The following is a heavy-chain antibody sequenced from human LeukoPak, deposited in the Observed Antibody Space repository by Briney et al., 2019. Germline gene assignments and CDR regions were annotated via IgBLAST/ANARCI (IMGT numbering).Heavy chain of an antibody. Sequence: GGSLRLSCAASGFIFSDYYMTWIRQAPGKGLEWLAYISGSGSDTNYADSVKGRFTTSRDNAKNSLYLQMNSLRAEDTAVYYCARVGSIAAAGTPDYWGQGTLVTVSS. J-gene: IGHJ4*02. D-gene: IGHD6-13*01. CDR2: ISGSGSDT. CDR3: ARVGSIAAAGTPDY. CDR1: GFIFSDYY. V-gene: IGHV3-11*06.